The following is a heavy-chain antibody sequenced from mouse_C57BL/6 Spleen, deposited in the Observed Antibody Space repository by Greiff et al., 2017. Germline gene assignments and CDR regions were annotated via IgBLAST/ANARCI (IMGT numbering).Heavy chain of an antibody. CDR3: ARIYYYGSSYYFDY. J-gene: IGHJ2*01. CDR2: INPNNGGT. Sequence: EVQGVESGPELVKPGASVKMSCKASGYTFTDYNMHWVKQSHGKSLEWIGYINPNNGGTSYNQKFKGKATLTVNKSSSTAYIELRSLTSEDSAVYYCARIYYYGSSYYFDYWGQGTTLTVSS. D-gene: IGHD1-1*01. V-gene: IGHV1-22*01. CDR1: GYTFTDYN.